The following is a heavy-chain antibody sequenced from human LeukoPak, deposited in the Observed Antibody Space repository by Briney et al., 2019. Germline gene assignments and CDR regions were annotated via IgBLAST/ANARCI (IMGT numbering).Heavy chain of an antibody. V-gene: IGHV1-69*13. CDR2: IIPIFGTA. Sequence: SVKVSCKASGGTFSSYAISWVRQAPGQGLECMGGIIPIFGTANYAQKFQGRVTITADESTSTAYMELSSLRSEDTAVYYCARAHYGGNPLTGVFHYWGQGTLVTVSS. J-gene: IGHJ4*02. CDR1: GGTFSSYA. CDR3: ARAHYGGNPLTGVFHY. D-gene: IGHD4-23*01.